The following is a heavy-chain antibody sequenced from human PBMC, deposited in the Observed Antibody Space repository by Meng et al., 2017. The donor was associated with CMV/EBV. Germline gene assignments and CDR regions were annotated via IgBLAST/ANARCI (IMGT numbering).Heavy chain of an antibody. Sequence: GGSLRLSCAASGFTFSSYAMSWVRQAPGKGLEWVSAISGSGGSTYCADSVKGRFTISRDNSKNTLYLQMNSLRAEDTAVYYCAKVYYGYNYWDPFDYWGQGTLVTVSS. CDR2: ISGSGGST. CDR3: AKVYYGYNYWDPFDY. J-gene: IGHJ4*02. CDR1: GFTFSSYA. D-gene: IGHD5-24*01. V-gene: IGHV3-23*01.